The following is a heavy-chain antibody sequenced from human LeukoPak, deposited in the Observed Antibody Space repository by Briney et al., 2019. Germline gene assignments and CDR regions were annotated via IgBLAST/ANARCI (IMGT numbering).Heavy chain of an antibody. D-gene: IGHD1-26*01. Sequence: PSETLSLTCTVSGGSISSYYWSWIRQPPGKGLEWIGYIYYSGSTNNNPSLKSRVTISIDTSKNQFSLKLSSVTAADTALYYCARWEESDAFDIWGQGTMVTVSS. CDR3: ARWEESDAFDI. V-gene: IGHV4-59*08. CDR2: IYYSGST. CDR1: GGSISSYY. J-gene: IGHJ3*02.